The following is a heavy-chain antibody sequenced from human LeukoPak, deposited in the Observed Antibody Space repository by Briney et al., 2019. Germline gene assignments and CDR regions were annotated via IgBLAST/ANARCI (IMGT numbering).Heavy chain of an antibody. D-gene: IGHD3-10*01. V-gene: IGHV3-30*04. Sequence: GGSLRLSCAASGFTFSSYAMHWVRQAPGKGLEWVAVISYDGSNKYYADSVKGRFTISRDNSKNTLYLQMNSLRAEDTAVYYCARDRGIWPDYWGQGTLVTVSP. CDR3: ARDRGIWPDY. CDR1: GFTFSSYA. J-gene: IGHJ4*02. CDR2: ISYDGSNK.